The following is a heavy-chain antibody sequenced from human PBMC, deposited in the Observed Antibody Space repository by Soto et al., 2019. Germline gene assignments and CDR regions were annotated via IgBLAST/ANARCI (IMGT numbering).Heavy chain of an antibody. CDR2: VYRTGST. D-gene: IGHD1-7*01. CDR1: GGSFTSNNW. V-gene: IGHV4-4*02. Sequence: SETLSLTCAVSGGSFTSNNWWTWVRQPPGQGLEWIGEVYRTGSTNYNPSLKSRVTISLDKSENQFSLKVTSLTAADTAVYYCASRDPGTSVDYWGQGTLVTVSS. CDR3: ASRDPGTSVDY. J-gene: IGHJ4*02.